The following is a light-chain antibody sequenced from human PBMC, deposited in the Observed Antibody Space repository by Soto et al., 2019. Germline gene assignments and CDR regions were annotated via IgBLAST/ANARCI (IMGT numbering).Light chain of an antibody. CDR3: QQYGSSPRT. CDR2: GAS. CDR1: QTVISNY. J-gene: IGKJ1*01. V-gene: IGKV3-20*01. Sequence: EILLTQSPDTLSLSPGATAILSCRASQTVISNYLAWFQQKPGQAPRLLIYGASNRATGIPDRFSGSGSGTDFTLTISRLDPEDFAVYFCQQYGSSPRTFGQGTKVDIK.